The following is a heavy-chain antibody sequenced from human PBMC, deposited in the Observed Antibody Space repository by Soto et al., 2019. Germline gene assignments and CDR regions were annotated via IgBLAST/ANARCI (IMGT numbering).Heavy chain of an antibody. Sequence: GGSLRLSCAASGFTFSSYAMSWVRQAPGKGLEWVSAISGSGGSTYYADSVKGRFTISGDNSKNTLYLQMNSLRAEDTAVYYCAKDGEYYDFWSGFSWFDPWGQGTLVTV. CDR1: GFTFSSYA. CDR3: AKDGEYYDFWSGFSWFDP. CDR2: ISGSGGST. J-gene: IGHJ5*02. D-gene: IGHD3-3*01. V-gene: IGHV3-23*01.